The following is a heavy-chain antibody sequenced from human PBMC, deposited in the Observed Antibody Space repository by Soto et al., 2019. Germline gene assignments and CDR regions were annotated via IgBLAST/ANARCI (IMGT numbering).Heavy chain of an antibody. Sequence: SETLSLTCTVSGGSISSGGYYWSWIRQHPGKSLEWIGYIYYSGSTYYNPSLKSRVTISVDTSKNQFSLKLSSVTAADTAVYYCARDRIQSSYFDYWGQGTLVTVSS. CDR3: ARDRIQSSYFDY. CDR2: IYYSGST. V-gene: IGHV4-31*03. D-gene: IGHD5-18*01. CDR1: GGSISSGGYY. J-gene: IGHJ4*02.